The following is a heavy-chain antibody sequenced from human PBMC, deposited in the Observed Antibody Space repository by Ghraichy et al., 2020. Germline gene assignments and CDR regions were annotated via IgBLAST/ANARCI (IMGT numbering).Heavy chain of an antibody. J-gene: IGHJ5*02. Sequence: SETLSLTCTVSGGSLSEYYWSWIRQPPGKGLEWMGYVFHTVNTEYNPSFTIRMTISVDTPKNRICRTLNYVSAAATAVYYCATAAATGHVDPWCRGTLVTVSS. CDR3: ATAAATGHVDP. V-gene: IGHV4-59*01. CDR1: GGSLSEYY. CDR2: VFHTVNT. D-gene: IGHD6-25*01.